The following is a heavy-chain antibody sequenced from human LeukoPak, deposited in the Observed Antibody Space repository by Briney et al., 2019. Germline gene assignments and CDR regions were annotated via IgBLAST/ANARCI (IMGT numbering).Heavy chain of an antibody. CDR1: GFTFSRYW. Sequence: GGSLRLSCAASGFTFSRYWMHWVRQAAGKGLVWVGRIHSSGCSTSYAGSVTGRCTISRENAKNTLYLQMNSLRAEDTAVDYCTRALIYYDSSGYYRLGGFDYWGQGTLVTVSS. CDR2: IHSSGCST. J-gene: IGHJ4*02. CDR3: TRALIYYDSSGYYRLGGFDY. V-gene: IGHV3-74*01. D-gene: IGHD3-22*01.